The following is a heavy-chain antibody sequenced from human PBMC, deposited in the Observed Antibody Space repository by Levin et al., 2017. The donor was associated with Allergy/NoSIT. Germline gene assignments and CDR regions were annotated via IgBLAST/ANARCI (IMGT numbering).Heavy chain of an antibody. CDR2: IIPIFGTA. Sequence: VASVKVSCKASGGTFSSYAISWVRQAPGQGLEWMGGIIPIFGTANYAQKFQGRVTITADESTSTAYMELSSLRSEDTAVYYCARDRSGYGDLNWFDPWGQGTLVTVSS. V-gene: IGHV1-69*13. CDR3: ARDRSGYGDLNWFDP. CDR1: GGTFSSYA. D-gene: IGHD4-17*01. J-gene: IGHJ5*02.